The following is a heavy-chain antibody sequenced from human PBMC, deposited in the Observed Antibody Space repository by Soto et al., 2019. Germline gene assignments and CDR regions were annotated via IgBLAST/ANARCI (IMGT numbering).Heavy chain of an antibody. V-gene: IGHV1-69*13. Sequence: SVKVSCKASGGTFSSYAISWVRQAPGQGLEWMGGIIPIFGTANYAQKFQGRVTITADESTSTAYMELSSLRSEDTAVYYCARTKPSIAAAGPYNWFDPWGQGTLVTVSS. D-gene: IGHD6-13*01. CDR2: IIPIFGTA. CDR3: ARTKPSIAAAGPYNWFDP. J-gene: IGHJ5*02. CDR1: GGTFSSYA.